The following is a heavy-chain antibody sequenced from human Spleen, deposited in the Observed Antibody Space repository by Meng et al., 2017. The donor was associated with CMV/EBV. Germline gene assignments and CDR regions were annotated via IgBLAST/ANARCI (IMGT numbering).Heavy chain of an antibody. CDR2: ISAYNGNT. D-gene: IGHD2-2*02. V-gene: IGHV1-18*01. J-gene: IGHJ4*02. Sequence: YGISWVRQDPGQGLEGMGWISAYNGNTNYAQKLKGRVTMKTDTSTSTAYMELRSLRSDDTAVYYCARSTLGDIVVVPAAIEKYFDYWGQGTLVTV. CDR3: ARSTLGDIVVVPAAIEKYFDY. CDR1: YG.